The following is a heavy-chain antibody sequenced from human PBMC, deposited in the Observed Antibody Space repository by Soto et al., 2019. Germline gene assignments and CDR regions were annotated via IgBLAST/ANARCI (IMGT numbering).Heavy chain of an antibody. CDR1: GFTFSSYA. CDR2: ISGSGGST. V-gene: IGHV3-23*01. D-gene: IGHD4-17*01. J-gene: IGHJ3*02. CDR3: AKVLYDYGDRYDAFDI. Sequence: EVQLLESGGGLVQPGGSLRLSCAASGFTFSSYAMSWVRQAPGKGLEWVSAISGSGGSTYYADSVKGRFTISRDKSKNTLYLQMNSLRAEDTAVYYCAKVLYDYGDRYDAFDIWGQGTMVTVSS.